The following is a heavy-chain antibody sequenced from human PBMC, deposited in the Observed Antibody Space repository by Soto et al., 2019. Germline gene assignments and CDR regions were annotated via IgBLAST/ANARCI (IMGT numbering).Heavy chain of an antibody. Sequence: QVQLQESGPGLVKPSETLSLTCTVSGGSVSSGSYYWSWIRQPPGKGLEWIGYIFYSGSTHYNPSLKSRVIISVDTSKKQFSLRLTSVTAADTAVYYCARVVGGTTDASDIWGQGTMVIVSS. CDR1: GGSVSSGSYY. J-gene: IGHJ3*02. CDR3: ARVVGGTTDASDI. V-gene: IGHV4-61*01. D-gene: IGHD1-26*01. CDR2: IFYSGST.